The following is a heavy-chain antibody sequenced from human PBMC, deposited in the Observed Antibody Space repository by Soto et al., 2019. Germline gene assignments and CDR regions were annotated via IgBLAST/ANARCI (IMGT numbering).Heavy chain of an antibody. CDR3: ARWVRGSSSWPDAFDI. V-gene: IGHV4-31*03. Sequence: SETLSLTCTVSGGSISSPNFYWSWIRQHPGKGLEWIGHTYYNGTTYYNPTLKSRVSISVDTSKNQFSLKLSSVTAADTAVYYCARWVRGSSSWPDAFDIWGQGTMVT. CDR2: TYYNGTT. J-gene: IGHJ3*02. CDR1: GGSISSPNFY. D-gene: IGHD6-13*01.